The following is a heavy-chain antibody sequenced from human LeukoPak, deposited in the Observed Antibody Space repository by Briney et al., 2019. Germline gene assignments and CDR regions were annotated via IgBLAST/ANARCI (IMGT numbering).Heavy chain of an antibody. J-gene: IGHJ5*02. CDR3: ARQRFTMRAYAGNWFDP. V-gene: IGHV5-51*01. Sequence: GESLKISCKGSGYSFTSQWIGWVRQMPGKGLEWMGIIYPSDSDTRYSPSFQGHVTISADKSISTAYLQWSSLKASDTAMYYCARQRFTMRAYAGNWFDPWGQGTLVTVSS. D-gene: IGHD3-10*01. CDR2: IYPSDSDT. CDR1: GYSFTSQW.